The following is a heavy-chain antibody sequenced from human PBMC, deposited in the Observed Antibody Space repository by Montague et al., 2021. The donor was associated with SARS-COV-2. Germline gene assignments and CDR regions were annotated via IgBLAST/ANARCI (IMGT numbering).Heavy chain of an antibody. CDR3: ARDDFRWDFDC. V-gene: IGHV4-61*02. Sequence: TLSLTCTVSGDSITSDVSYWSWIRQPAGMGLEWIGRIYTTGSTNYNPSLKSRLTISLDTSKNQFSLKLSSATAADTAVYYCARDDFRWDFDCWGQGTLVTVSS. CDR2: IYTTGST. D-gene: IGHD2/OR15-2a*01. J-gene: IGHJ4*02. CDR1: GDSITSDVSY.